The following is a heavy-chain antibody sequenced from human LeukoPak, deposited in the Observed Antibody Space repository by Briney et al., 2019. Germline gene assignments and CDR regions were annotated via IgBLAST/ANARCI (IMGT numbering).Heavy chain of an antibody. CDR1: GGSISTYY. Sequence: SETLSLTCTVSGGSISTYYWSWLRQPPGKGLEWIGYIYNSGRTNYSPSLESRVTISVDTSKNQFSLKLNSVTAADTAVYYCVRERNCSGASCLDGFDIWGQGAMVTVSS. CDR3: VRERNCSGASCLDGFDI. D-gene: IGHD2-15*01. J-gene: IGHJ3*02. V-gene: IGHV4-59*01. CDR2: IYNSGRT.